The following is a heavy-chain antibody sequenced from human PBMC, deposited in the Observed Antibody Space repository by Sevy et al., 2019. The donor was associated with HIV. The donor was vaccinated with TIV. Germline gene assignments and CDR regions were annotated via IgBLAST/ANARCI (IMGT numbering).Heavy chain of an antibody. J-gene: IGHJ4*02. V-gene: IGHV3-23*01. CDR2: FSFGCGKI. Sequence: GGSPRLSCAASGFTFSNYAMSWVRQAPGKGLEWVSTFSFGCGKINYADSVKGRFTISRDNSKNTLYPQMNSLRAEDTALYYCAREGCSKPHDYWGQGTLVTVSS. CDR3: AREGCSKPHDY. CDR1: GFTFSNYA. D-gene: IGHD2-2*01.